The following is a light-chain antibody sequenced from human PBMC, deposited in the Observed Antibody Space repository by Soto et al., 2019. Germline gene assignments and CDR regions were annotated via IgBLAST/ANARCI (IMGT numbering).Light chain of an antibody. V-gene: IGKV3-20*01. CDR2: GPS. Sequence: ETVLTQSPGTLSLSPGERVTLSCRASQSVCSRCLAWYQQKPGQSPRLLIYGPSTRATGIPDRFSGSGSGTDFTLTISRLEPEDFAVYYCQHYGTTPWTFGQGTKVGIK. CDR3: QHYGTTPWT. CDR1: QSVCSRC. J-gene: IGKJ1*01.